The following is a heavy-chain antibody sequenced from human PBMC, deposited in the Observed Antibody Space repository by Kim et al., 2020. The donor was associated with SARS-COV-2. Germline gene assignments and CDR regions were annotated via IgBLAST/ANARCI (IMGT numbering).Heavy chain of an antibody. D-gene: IGHD3-10*01. V-gene: IGHV4-59*13. CDR1: GGSISSYY. Sequence: SETLSLTCTVSGGSISSYYWSWIRQPPGKGLEWIGYIYYSGSTNYNPSLKSRVTISVDTSKNQFSLKLSSVTAADTAVYYCASGYGSGSQWFDYFDYWGQGTLVTVSS. J-gene: IGHJ4*02. CDR2: IYYSGST. CDR3: ASGYGSGSQWFDYFDY.